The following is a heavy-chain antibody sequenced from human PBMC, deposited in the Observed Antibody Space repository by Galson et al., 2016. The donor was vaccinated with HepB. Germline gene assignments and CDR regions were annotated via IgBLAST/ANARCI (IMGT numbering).Heavy chain of an antibody. CDR2: MNPKSGDT. V-gene: IGHV1-8*01. D-gene: IGHD3-10*01. Sequence: SVKVSCKASGYTFTSYDINWVRQATGQGLEWMGWMNPKSGDTGYAQNLQGRVTMTRDTSMSAAYMEPSSLTSEDTSVYYCARGPRGGDRFDPWGQGTLVTVSS. CDR3: ARGPRGGDRFDP. J-gene: IGHJ5*02. CDR1: GYTFTSYD.